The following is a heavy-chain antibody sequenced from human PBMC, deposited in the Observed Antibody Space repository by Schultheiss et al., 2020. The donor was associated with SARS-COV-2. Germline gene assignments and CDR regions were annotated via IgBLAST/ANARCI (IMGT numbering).Heavy chain of an antibody. CDR1: GGSISSGGYY. J-gene: IGHJ3*02. CDR3: ARGGGGSKQLGAFDI. D-gene: IGHD6-6*01. V-gene: IGHV4-31*03. CDR2: IYYSGST. Sequence: SQTLSLTCTVSGGSISSGGYYWSWIRQHPGKGLEWIGYIYYSGSTYYNPSLKSRVTISVDTSKNQFSLKLSSVTAADTAVYYCARGGGGSKQLGAFDIWGQGTMVTVSS.